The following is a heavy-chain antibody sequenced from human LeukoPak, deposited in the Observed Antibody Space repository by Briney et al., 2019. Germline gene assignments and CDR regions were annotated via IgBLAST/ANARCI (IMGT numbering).Heavy chain of an antibody. CDR2: IYYSGST. D-gene: IGHD2-2*01. J-gene: IGHJ5*02. V-gene: IGHV4-61*08. CDR3: ARVSSSWFDP. CDR1: GGSISSGGYY. Sequence: SETLSLTCTVSGGSISSGGYYWSWIRQHPGKGLEWTGYIYYSGSTNYNPSLKSRVTISVDTSKNQFSLKLSSVTAADTAVYYCARVSSSWFDPWGQGTLVTVSS.